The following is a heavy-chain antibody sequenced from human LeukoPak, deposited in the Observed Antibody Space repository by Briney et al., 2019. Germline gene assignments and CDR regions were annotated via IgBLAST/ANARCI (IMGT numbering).Heavy chain of an antibody. Sequence: SETLSLTCTVSGGSISSYYWSWIRQSPGKGLEWIGYIYYSGSTYYNPSLKSRVTISVDTSKNQFSLKLSSVTAADTAVYYCARDTAVAGTGSFDYWGQGTLVTVSS. V-gene: IGHV4-59*12. CDR2: IYYSGST. CDR3: ARDTAVAGTGSFDY. CDR1: GGSISSYY. D-gene: IGHD6-19*01. J-gene: IGHJ4*02.